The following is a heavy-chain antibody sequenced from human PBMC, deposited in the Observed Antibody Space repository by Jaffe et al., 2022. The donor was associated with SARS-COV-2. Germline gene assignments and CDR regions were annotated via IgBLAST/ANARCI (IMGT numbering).Heavy chain of an antibody. Sequence: DVQLLESGGGLVQPGGSLRLSCAASGFTFSNYAMSWVRQAPGKGLEWVSGISSSGGGTYYADSVKGRFTISRDNSKNTLYLQMNSLRAEDTAVYYCAPDPDIQPLDYWGQGTLVTVSS. CDR3: APDPDIQPLDY. V-gene: IGHV3-23*01. CDR2: ISSSGGGT. D-gene: IGHD5-18*01. CDR1: GFTFSNYA. J-gene: IGHJ4*02.